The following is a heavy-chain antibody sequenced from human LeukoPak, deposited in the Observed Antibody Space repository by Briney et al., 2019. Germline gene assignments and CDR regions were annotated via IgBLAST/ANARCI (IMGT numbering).Heavy chain of an antibody. J-gene: IGHJ4*02. CDR2: MSPNSGNT. Sequence: EASVKVSCKASGYTFTSYDINWVRQATGQGLEWMGWMSPNSGNTGYAQKFQGRVTITRNTSISTAYMELSSLRSEDTAVYYCARGIPLVQGSFDYWGQGTLVTVSS. CDR1: GYTFTSYD. CDR3: ARGIPLVQGSFDY. V-gene: IGHV1-8*03. D-gene: IGHD6-6*01.